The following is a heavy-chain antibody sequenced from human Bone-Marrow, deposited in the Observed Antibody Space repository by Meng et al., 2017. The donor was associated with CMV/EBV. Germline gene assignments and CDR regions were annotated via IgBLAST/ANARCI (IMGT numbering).Heavy chain of an antibody. D-gene: IGHD2-2*01. J-gene: IGHJ4*02. CDR2: IGSSSSYI. CDR3: ARVGDRYCSSTSCSPFDY. V-gene: IGHV3-21*01. CDR1: GFTFSSYS. Sequence: GESLKISCAASGFTFSSYSMNWVRQAPGKGLEWVSSIGSSSSYIYYADSVKGRFTISRDNAKNSLYLQMNSLRAEDTAVYYCARVGDRYCSSTSCSPFDYWGQGTLVTVSS.